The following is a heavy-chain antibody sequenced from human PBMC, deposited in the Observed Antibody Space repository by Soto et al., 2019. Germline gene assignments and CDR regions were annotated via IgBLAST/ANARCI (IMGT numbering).Heavy chain of an antibody. CDR3: ARPTGYYDSSGYYDAFDI. V-gene: IGHV3-30-3*01. D-gene: IGHD3-22*01. CDR1: GFTFSSYA. J-gene: IGHJ3*02. CDR2: ISCDGSNK. Sequence: QVQLVESGGGVVQPGRSLRLSCAASGFTFSSYAMHWVRQAPGEGLEWVAVISCDGSNKYYADSVKGRFTISRDNSKNTLYLQMNSLRAEDTAVYYCARPTGYYDSSGYYDAFDIWGQGTMVTVSS.